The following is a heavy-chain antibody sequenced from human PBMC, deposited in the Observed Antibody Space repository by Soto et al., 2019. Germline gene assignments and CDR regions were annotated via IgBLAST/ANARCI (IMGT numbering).Heavy chain of an antibody. CDR1: GFTFSSYG. CDR2: ISYDGSNK. J-gene: IGHJ6*02. D-gene: IGHD6-19*01. CDR3: ALGSSGSLYYGMDV. V-gene: IGHV3-30*03. Sequence: QVQLVESGGGVAQPGRSLRLSCAASGFTFSSYGMHWVRQAPGKGLEWVAVISYDGSNKYYADSVKGRFTISRDNSKNTLSLQMNSLRAEDTAVYYCALGSSGSLYYGMDVWGQGTTVTVSS.